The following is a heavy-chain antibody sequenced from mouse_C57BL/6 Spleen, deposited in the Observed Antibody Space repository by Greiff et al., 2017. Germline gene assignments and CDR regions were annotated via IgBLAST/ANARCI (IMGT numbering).Heavy chain of an antibody. Sequence: EVQLVESGPGLVKPSQSLSLTCSVTGYSITSGYYWNWLRQFPGNKLEWMGYISYDGSNNYNPSLKNRISITRDTSKNQFFLKLNSVTTEDTATYYCARERGVYYGNLYYYAMGYWGQGTSVTVSS. CDR2: ISYDGSN. J-gene: IGHJ4*01. CDR1: GYSITSGYY. V-gene: IGHV3-6*01. D-gene: IGHD2-1*01. CDR3: ARERGVYYGNLYYYAMGY.